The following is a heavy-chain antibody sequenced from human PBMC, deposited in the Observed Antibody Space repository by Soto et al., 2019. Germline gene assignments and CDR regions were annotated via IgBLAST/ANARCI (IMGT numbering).Heavy chain of an antibody. CDR1: GGSISSSSYY. CDR3: ALRYDYVWGSYLREDAFDI. J-gene: IGHJ3*02. Sequence: ETLSLTCTVSGGSISSSSYYWGWIRQPPGKGLEWIGSIYYSGSTYYNPSLKSRVTISVDTSKNQFSLKLSSVTAADTAVYYCALRYDYVWGSYLREDAFDIWGQGTMVTVSS. D-gene: IGHD3-16*02. CDR2: IYYSGST. V-gene: IGHV4-39*01.